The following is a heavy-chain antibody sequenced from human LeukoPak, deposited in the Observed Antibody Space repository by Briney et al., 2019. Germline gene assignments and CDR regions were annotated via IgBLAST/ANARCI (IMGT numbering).Heavy chain of an antibody. J-gene: IGHJ5*02. CDR3: ARDTIPGIAAPGWFDP. CDR1: GGTFSSYA. V-gene: IGHV1-69*13. CDR2: IIPIFGTA. Sequence: SVKVSCKASGGTFSSYAISWVRQAPGQGLEWMGGIIPIFGTANYAQKFQGRVTITADESTSTAYMELSSLRSDDTAVYYCARDTIPGIAAPGWFDPWGQGTLVTVSS. D-gene: IGHD6-13*01.